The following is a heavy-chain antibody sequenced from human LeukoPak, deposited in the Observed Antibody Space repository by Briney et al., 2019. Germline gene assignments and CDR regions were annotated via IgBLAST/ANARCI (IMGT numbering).Heavy chain of an antibody. D-gene: IGHD3-10*01. V-gene: IGHV1-69*10. CDR2: IIPILCIA. CDR3: ARRLGFGEVLLDGMDV. J-gene: IGHJ6*02. Sequence: SVKVSCKASGGTFSSYAISWVPQAPGQGLEWMGGIIPILCIANYAQKFQGRVTITADKSTSTAYMELSSLGSEDTAVYYCARRLGFGEVLLDGMDVWGQGTTVTVSS. CDR1: GGTFSSYA.